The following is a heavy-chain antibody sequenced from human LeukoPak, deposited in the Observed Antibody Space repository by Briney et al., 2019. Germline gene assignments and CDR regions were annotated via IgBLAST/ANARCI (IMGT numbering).Heavy chain of an antibody. V-gene: IGHV1-2*02. D-gene: IGHD3-10*01. CDR1: GYTFTGYY. J-gene: IGHJ4*02. CDR2: INPNSGGT. CDR3: ARSGRGGFGELLVSY. Sequence: ASVKVSCKASGYTFTGYYMHWVRQAPGQGLEWMGWINPNSGGTNYAQKFQGRATMTRDTSISTAYMELSRLRSDDTAVYYWARSGRGGFGELLVSYWGQGTLVTVSS.